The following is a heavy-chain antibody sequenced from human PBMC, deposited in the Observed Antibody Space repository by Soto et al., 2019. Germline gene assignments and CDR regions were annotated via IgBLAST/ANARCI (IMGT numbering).Heavy chain of an antibody. V-gene: IGHV4-30-4*01. Sequence: PSETLSLTCTVSGASINNNDYYWSWIRQTPGKGLEWIGYVYYSGTTDYIPSLKSRLSMSIDKSQNQFTLKLNSVTAADTATYYCARMSYFYDKWYFNLWGRGTLVTVSS. CDR2: VYYSGTT. CDR1: GASINNNDYY. J-gene: IGHJ2*01. D-gene: IGHD3-22*01. CDR3: ARMSYFYDKWYFNL.